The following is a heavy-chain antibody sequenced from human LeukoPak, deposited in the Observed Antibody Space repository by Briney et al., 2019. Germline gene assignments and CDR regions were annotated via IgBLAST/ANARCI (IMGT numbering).Heavy chain of an antibody. CDR2: ISGSGGST. CDR1: GFTFISYA. J-gene: IGHJ4*02. CDR3: AKGDYDSSGPLNYYFDY. V-gene: IGHV3-23*01. Sequence: GGSLRLSCAASGFTFISYAMSWVRQAPGKGLEWVSAISGSGGSTYYADSVKGRFTISRDNSKHTLYLQMNSLRAEDTAVYYCAKGDYDSSGPLNYYFDYWGQGTLVTVSS. D-gene: IGHD3-22*01.